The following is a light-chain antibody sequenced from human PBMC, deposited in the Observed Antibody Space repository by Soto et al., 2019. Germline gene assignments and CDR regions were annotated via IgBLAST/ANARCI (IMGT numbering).Light chain of an antibody. V-gene: IGKV1-5*01. CDR3: QQYNSYRA. J-gene: IGKJ1*01. Sequence: DIQRTQSPSTLSASVGDTVTITGRASQSISSWLAWYQQTPGKAPKLLTCAASSLESGLPSRFSGSASGTDFTLTISRLQPYDFATYYCQQYNSYRAFGQGTKVDTK. CDR2: AAS. CDR1: QSISSW.